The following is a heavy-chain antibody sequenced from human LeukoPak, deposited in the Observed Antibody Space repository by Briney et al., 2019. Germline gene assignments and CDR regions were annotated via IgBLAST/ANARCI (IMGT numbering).Heavy chain of an antibody. V-gene: IGHV3-30-3*01. Sequence: GGSLRHSCAASGFTFSSYAMHWVRQAPGKELEWVAVISYDGSNKYYADSVKGRFTISRDNSKNTLYLQMNSLRAEDTAVYYCARGVRGYSYGIDYWGQGTLVTVSS. CDR3: ARGVRGYSYGIDY. J-gene: IGHJ4*02. CDR1: GFTFSSYA. D-gene: IGHD5-18*01. CDR2: ISYDGSNK.